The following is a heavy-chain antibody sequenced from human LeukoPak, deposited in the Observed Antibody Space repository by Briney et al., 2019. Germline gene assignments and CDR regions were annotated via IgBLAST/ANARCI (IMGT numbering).Heavy chain of an antibody. Sequence: SETLSLTCTVSGDSISSYYWSWIRQPPGKGLEWIGYIYYSGSTNYNPSLKSRVTISVDTSKNQFSLKLSSVTAADTAVYYCARSSRGYFDWLSSHFDYWGQGTLVTVSS. CDR3: ARSSRGYFDWLSSHFDY. V-gene: IGHV4-59*01. CDR2: IYYSGST. D-gene: IGHD3-9*01. CDR1: GDSISSYY. J-gene: IGHJ4*02.